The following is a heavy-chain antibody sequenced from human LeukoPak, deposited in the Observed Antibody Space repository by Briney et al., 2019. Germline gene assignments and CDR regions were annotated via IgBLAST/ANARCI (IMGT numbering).Heavy chain of an antibody. V-gene: IGHV1-46*02. CDR3: AREVGIRGHFDY. Sequence: ASVKVSCKASGGSFDNYAFTWVRQAPGQGLEWMGIINPSGGNTGYAQKFQGRVTMTRDTSTSTVYMELSSLRSEDTAVYYCAREVGIRGHFDYWGRGTPVTVSS. D-gene: IGHD1-26*01. CDR1: GGSFDNYA. CDR2: INPSGGNT. J-gene: IGHJ4*02.